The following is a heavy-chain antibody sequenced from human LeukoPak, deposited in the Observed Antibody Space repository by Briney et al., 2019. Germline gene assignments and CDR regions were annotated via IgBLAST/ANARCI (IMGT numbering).Heavy chain of an antibody. D-gene: IGHD3-10*01. Sequence: KPSETLSLTCTVSGGSISSGSYYWSWIRQPAGKGLEWIGRIYTSGSTNYNPSLKSRVTISVDTSKNQFSLKLSSVTAADTAVYYCARDLHYYGSENRVWFDPWGQGTLVTVSS. J-gene: IGHJ5*02. CDR2: IYTSGST. CDR3: ARDLHYYGSENRVWFDP. V-gene: IGHV4-61*02. CDR1: GGSISSGSYY.